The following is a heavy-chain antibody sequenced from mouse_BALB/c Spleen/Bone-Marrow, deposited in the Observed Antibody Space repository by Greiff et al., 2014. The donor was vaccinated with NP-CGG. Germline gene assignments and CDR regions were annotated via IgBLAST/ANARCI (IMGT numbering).Heavy chain of an antibody. J-gene: IGHJ2*01. Sequence: QVQLQQSGPGLVQPSQSLSITCTVSGFSFPNYGVHWVRQSPGKGLEWLGVIWSGGSTDYNAAFISRLSISKDNSKSQVFFKMNSLQVNDTAIYYCARNPVGRNYFDYWGRGTTLTVSS. CDR1: GFSFPNYG. V-gene: IGHV2-2*02. D-gene: IGHD4-1*01. CDR3: ARNPVGRNYFDY. CDR2: IWSGGST.